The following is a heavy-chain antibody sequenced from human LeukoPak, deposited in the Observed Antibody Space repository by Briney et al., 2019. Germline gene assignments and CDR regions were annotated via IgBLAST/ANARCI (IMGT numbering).Heavy chain of an antibody. CDR3: ARMGYSSGWYVPAKVDY. J-gene: IGHJ4*02. D-gene: IGHD6-19*01. Sequence: PGGSLRLSCAASGFTVSSNYMSWVRQAPGKGLEWVANIKQDGSEKYYVDSVKGRFTISRDNAKNSLYLQMNSLRAEDTAVYYCARMGYSSGWYVPAKVDYWGQGTLVTVSS. CDR2: IKQDGSEK. V-gene: IGHV3-7*01. CDR1: GFTVSSNY.